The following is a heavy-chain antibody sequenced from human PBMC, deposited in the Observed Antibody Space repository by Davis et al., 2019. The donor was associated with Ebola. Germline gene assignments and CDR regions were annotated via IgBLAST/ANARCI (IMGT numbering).Heavy chain of an antibody. V-gene: IGHV1-2*06. Sequence: ASVKVSCKASGYTFTGYYMHWVRQAPGQGLEWMGRINPNSGGTNYAQKFQGRVTMTRDTSISTAYMELSRLRSDDTAVYYCARERTLWFGELLFTNVGMDVWGKGTTVTVSS. CDR1: GYTFTGYY. D-gene: IGHD3-10*01. CDR3: ARERTLWFGELLFTNVGMDV. J-gene: IGHJ6*04. CDR2: INPNSGGT.